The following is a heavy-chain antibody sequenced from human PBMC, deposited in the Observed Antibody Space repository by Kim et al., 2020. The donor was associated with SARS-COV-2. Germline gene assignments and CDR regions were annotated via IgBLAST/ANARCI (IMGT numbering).Heavy chain of an antibody. D-gene: IGHD3-3*01. V-gene: IGHV3-21*01. CDR2: ISSSSSYI. Sequence: GGSLRLSCAASGFTFSSYSMNWVRQAPGKGLEWVSSISSSSSYIYYADSVKGRFTISRDNAKNSLYLQMNSLRAEDTAVYYCARDAGPQGYYDFWSGYYKEYYYYYMDVWGKGTTVTVSS. CDR3: ARDAGPQGYYDFWSGYYKEYYYYYMDV. J-gene: IGHJ6*03. CDR1: GFTFSSYS.